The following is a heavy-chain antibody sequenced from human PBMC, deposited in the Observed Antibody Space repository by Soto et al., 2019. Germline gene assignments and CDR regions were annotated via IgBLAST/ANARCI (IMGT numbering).Heavy chain of an antibody. V-gene: IGHV3-23*01. CDR2: ISGSGGST. J-gene: IGHJ4*02. CDR3: ARVAY. Sequence: GGSLRLSCVASGFTFSAYAMSWVRQAPGKGLEWVSVISGSGGSTYYADSVKGRVTISRDNSKNTLHLQINSLRADDTAVYYCARVAYWGPGTQVTVSS. CDR1: GFTFSAYA.